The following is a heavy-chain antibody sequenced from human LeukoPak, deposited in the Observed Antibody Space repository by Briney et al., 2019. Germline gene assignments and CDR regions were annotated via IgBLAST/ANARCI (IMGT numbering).Heavy chain of an antibody. V-gene: IGHV3-30-3*01. CDR3: ARDYVTTLGGAFDI. J-gene: IGHJ3*02. CDR2: ISYDGSNK. Sequence: GGSLRLSCAASGFTFSSYAMHWVRQAPGKGLEWVAVISYDGSNKYYADSVKGRFTISRDNSKNTLYLQMNSLRAEDTAVYYCARDYVTTLGGAFDIWGQGTMVTVSS. D-gene: IGHD4-17*01. CDR1: GFTFSSYA.